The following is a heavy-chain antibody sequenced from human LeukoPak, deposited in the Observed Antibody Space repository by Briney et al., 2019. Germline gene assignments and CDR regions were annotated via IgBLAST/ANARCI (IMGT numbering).Heavy chain of an antibody. Sequence: SETLSLTCTVSGGSISSYYWSWIRQPAGKGLEWIGRIYTSGSTNYNPSLKSRVTMSVDTSKNQFSLKLSSVTAADTAVYYCARAKSFGESDAFDIWGQGTMVTVSS. CDR3: ARAKSFGESDAFDI. V-gene: IGHV4-4*07. J-gene: IGHJ3*02. CDR2: IYTSGST. CDR1: GGSISSYY. D-gene: IGHD3-10*01.